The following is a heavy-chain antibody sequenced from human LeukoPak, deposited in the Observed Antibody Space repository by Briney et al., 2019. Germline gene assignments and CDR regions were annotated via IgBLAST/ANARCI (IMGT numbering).Heavy chain of an antibody. CDR3: ARDPGSQSSGYFDY. CDR2: INPNSGGT. V-gene: IGHV1-2*02. Sequence: ASVKVSCKASGYTFTGYYMHWVRQAPGQGLEWMGWINPNSGGTNYAQKFQGRVTMTRDTSISTAYMELSRLRSDDTAVYYCARDPGSQSSGYFDYWGQGTLVTVSS. D-gene: IGHD3-22*01. CDR1: GYTFTGYY. J-gene: IGHJ4*02.